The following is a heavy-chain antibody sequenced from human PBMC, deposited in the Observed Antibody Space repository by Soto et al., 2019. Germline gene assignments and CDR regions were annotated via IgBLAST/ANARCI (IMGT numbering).Heavy chain of an antibody. CDR1: GGTFSSYT. Sequence: QVQLVQSGAEVKKPGSSVKVSCKASGGTFSSYTISWVRQAPGQGLEWMGRIIPILGIANYAQKFQGRVTITADKSTSTAYMELSSLRSEDTAVYYCARSPYSYGIYYFYYWGQGTLVTVSS. CDR2: IIPILGIA. D-gene: IGHD5-18*01. J-gene: IGHJ4*02. CDR3: ARSPYSYGIYYFYY. V-gene: IGHV1-69*02.